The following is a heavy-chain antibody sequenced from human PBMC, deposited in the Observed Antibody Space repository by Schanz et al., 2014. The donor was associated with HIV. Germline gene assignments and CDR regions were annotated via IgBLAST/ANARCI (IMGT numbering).Heavy chain of an antibody. CDR1: GGSISSYY. D-gene: IGHD6-13*01. J-gene: IGHJ4*02. CDR2: IYYSGST. CDR3: ARAKWPPRSRHFDY. Sequence: QVQLQESGPGLVKPSETLSLICTVSGGSISSYYWSWIRQPPGKGLEWIGYIYYSGSTYYNPSLKSRVTILVDTSKNQFSLKLDSVTAADTAVYYCARAKWPPRSRHFDYWGQGTLVTVSS. V-gene: IGHV4-59*12.